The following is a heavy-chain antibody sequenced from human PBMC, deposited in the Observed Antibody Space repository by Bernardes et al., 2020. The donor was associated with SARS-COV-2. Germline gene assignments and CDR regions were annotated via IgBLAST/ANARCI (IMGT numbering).Heavy chain of an antibody. Sequence: GGSLRLSCAASGFTFRRYAMSWVRQAPGTGLEWIPAISGSGFVMEYADSVKGRFTISRDNSKNTLYLQMDRLRAEDKATYFCDKEGMTTGRTVAYYGMDSWGQGNTVTVSS. J-gene: IGHJ6*02. CDR2: ISGSGFVM. CDR3: DKEGMTTGRTVAYYGMDS. CDR1: GFTFRRYA. V-gene: IGHV3-23*01. D-gene: IGHD4-4*01.